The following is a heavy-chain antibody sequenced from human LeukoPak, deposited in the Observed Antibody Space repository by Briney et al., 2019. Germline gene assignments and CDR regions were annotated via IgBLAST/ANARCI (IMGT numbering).Heavy chain of an antibody. CDR2: INHSGST. D-gene: IGHD5-18*01. Sequence: PSETLSLTCGVYGGSFSGYYWSWIRQPPGKGLEWIGEINHSGSTNYNPSLKSRVTISVDTSKNQFSLNLSSVTAADTAVYYCARGRVDTAMVNRYYYYMDVWGKGTTVTVSS. CDR3: ARGRVDTAMVNRYYYYMDV. J-gene: IGHJ6*03. V-gene: IGHV4-34*01. CDR1: GGSFSGYY.